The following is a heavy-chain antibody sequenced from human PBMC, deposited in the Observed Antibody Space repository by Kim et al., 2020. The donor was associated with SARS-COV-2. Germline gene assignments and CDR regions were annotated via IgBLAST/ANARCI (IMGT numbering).Heavy chain of an antibody. CDR1: GGSISSGGYY. CDR3: ARGLGLITMIVVVVGAFDD. V-gene: IGHV4-31*03. CDR2: IYYSGST. D-gene: IGHD3-22*01. J-gene: IGHJ4*02. Sequence: SETLSLTCTVSGGSISSGGYYWSWIRQHPGKGLEGFGYIYYSGSTYYNPSLKSRVTISVDTSKNQFSLKLSSVTAADTAVYYCARGLGLITMIVVVVGAFDDWGQGTLVTVSS.